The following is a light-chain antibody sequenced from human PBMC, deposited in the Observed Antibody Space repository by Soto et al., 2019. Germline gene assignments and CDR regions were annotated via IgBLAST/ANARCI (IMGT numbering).Light chain of an antibody. CDR3: QHRSDWPLT. CDR2: DAS. CDR1: QSVSSY. V-gene: IGKV3-11*01. Sequence: EIVLTQSPATLSLSPGERATLSCRASQSVSSYLAWYQQKPDQAPRLLIYDASNRATGIPARFSGSGSGTDFTLAISSLEPEDFALYYCQHRSDWPLTFGGGTKVEI. J-gene: IGKJ4*01.